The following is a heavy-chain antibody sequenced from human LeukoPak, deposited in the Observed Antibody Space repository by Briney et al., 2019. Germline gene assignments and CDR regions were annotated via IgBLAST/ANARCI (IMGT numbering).Heavy chain of an antibody. D-gene: IGHD3-22*01. Sequence: GGSLRLSCAASGFTFSTFDMHWVRQATGKGLEWVAAIGTLYDTSYPDSVKGRFTISRENARNSLYLQMNNLRAGDTAMYYCVRGRSGNYYDSSGFYPFWGQGTLVTVSS. CDR1: GFTFSTFD. J-gene: IGHJ4*02. CDR3: VRGRSGNYYDSSGFYPF. CDR2: IGTLYDT. V-gene: IGHV3-13*01.